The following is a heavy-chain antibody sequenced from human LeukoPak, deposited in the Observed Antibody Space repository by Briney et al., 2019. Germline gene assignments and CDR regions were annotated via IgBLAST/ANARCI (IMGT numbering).Heavy chain of an antibody. J-gene: IGHJ4*02. D-gene: IGHD3-10*01. CDR1: GGSFSGYY. Sequence: SETLSLTCAVYGGSFSGYYWSWIRQPPGKGLEWIGEINHSGSTNYNPSLKSRVTISVDTSKNQFSLKLGSVTAADTAVYYCARGPDYYGSGIRYFDYWGQGTLVTVSS. CDR2: INHSGST. CDR3: ARGPDYYGSGIRYFDY. V-gene: IGHV4-34*01.